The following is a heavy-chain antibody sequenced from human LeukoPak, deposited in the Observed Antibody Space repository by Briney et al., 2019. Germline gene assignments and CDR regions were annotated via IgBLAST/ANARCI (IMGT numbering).Heavy chain of an antibody. CDR2: ISGSGGST. Sequence: GGSLRLSCAASGFPFSSYAMSWVRQAPGKGLEWVSAISGSGGSTYYADSVKGRFTISRDNSKNTLYLQMNSLRAEDTAVYYCAKDMGLLGGSLNWFDPWGQGTLVTVSS. D-gene: IGHD1-26*01. CDR3: AKDMGLLGGSLNWFDP. J-gene: IGHJ5*02. V-gene: IGHV3-23*01. CDR1: GFPFSSYA.